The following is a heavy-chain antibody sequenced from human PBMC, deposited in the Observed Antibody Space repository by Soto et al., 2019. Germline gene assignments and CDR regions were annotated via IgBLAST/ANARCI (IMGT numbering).Heavy chain of an antibody. J-gene: IGHJ4*02. Sequence: GASVKVSCKASGYTFTSYAMHWVRQAPGQRLEWMGWINAGNGNTKYSQKFQGRVTITRDTSASTAYMELSSLRSEDTAVYYCARSPIFGVVIIDYWGQGTLVTVSS. V-gene: IGHV1-3*01. CDR1: GYTFTSYA. D-gene: IGHD3-3*01. CDR3: ARSPIFGVVIIDY. CDR2: INAGNGNT.